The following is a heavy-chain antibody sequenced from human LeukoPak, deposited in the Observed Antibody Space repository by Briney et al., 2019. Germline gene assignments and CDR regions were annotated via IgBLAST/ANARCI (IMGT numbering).Heavy chain of an antibody. CDR1: GYTFTSYD. D-gene: IGHD1-1*01. J-gene: IGHJ6*03. CDR2: MNPNSGNT. CDR3: ARGDVETSSYYYYYYMDV. V-gene: IGHV1-8*01. Sequence: ASVKVSCKASGYTFTSYDINWVRQATGQGLEWMGWMNPNSGNTGYAQKFQGRVTMTRDTSISTAYMELSRLRSDDTAVYYCARGDVETSSYYYYYYMDVWGKGTTVTISS.